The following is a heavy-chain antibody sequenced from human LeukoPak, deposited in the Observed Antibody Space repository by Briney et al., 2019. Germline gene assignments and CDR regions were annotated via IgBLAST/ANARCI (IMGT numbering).Heavy chain of an antibody. V-gene: IGHV1-69*04. CDR3: ARLWVGAGEGFAFDI. CDR1: GGTFSSYA. J-gene: IGHJ3*02. D-gene: IGHD1-26*01. CDR2: IIPILGIA. Sequence: SVKVSCKASGGTFSSYAISWVRQAPGQGLEWMGRIIPILGIANYAQKFQGRVTITADKSTSTAYMELSSLRSEDTAVYYCARLWVGAGEGFAFDIWGQGTMVTVSS.